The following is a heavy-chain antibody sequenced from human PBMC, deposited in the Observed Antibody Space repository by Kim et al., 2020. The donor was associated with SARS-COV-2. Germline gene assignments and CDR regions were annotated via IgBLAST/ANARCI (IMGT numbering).Heavy chain of an antibody. CDR3: ARAVYDSSGYSVDY. Sequence: GGSLRLSCAASGFSFSSFSINWVRQAPGKGLEWVSYISSSSGTIHYADSVKGRFTISRDNARSSLYLQMKSLRDEDTAVYYCARAVYDSSGYSVDYWGQG. D-gene: IGHD3-22*01. J-gene: IGHJ4*02. CDR2: ISSSSGTI. CDR1: GFSFSSFS. V-gene: IGHV3-48*02.